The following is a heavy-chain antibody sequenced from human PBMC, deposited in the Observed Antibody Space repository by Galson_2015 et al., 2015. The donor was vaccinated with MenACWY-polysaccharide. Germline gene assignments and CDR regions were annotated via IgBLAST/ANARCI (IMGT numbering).Heavy chain of an antibody. Sequence: SETLSLTCTVSGGSISSSSYYWGWIRQPPGKGLEWIGYVSHSGSTNDNLSLGSRVTMSVDTPKNQFSLKLTSVIAADTAVYFCARAMLSFGDLYFDYWGQGILVTVSS. J-gene: IGHJ4*02. D-gene: IGHD3-16*02. CDR2: VSHSGST. CDR1: GGSISSSSYY. V-gene: IGHV4-61*05. CDR3: ARAMLSFGDLYFDY.